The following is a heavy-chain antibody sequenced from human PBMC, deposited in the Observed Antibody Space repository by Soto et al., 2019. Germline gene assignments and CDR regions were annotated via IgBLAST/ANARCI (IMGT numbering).Heavy chain of an antibody. D-gene: IGHD6-13*01. V-gene: IGHV3-30*18. J-gene: IGHJ6*02. CDR1: GFTFSSYG. CDR3: AKDSYSSSWYLYRHYYYGMDV. CDR2: ISYDGSNK. Sequence: QVQLVESGGGVVQPGRSLRLSCAASGFTFSSYGMHWVRQAPGKGLEWVAVISYDGSNKYYADSVKGRFTISRDNSKNTLYLQMNSLRAEDTAVYSCAKDSYSSSWYLYRHYYYGMDVWGQGTTVTVSS.